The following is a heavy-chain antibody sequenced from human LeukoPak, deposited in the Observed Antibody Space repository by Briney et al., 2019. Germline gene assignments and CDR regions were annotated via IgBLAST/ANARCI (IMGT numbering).Heavy chain of an antibody. CDR2: MNQDGSQK. D-gene: IGHD3-10*01. Sequence: GGSLRLSCVVSGFTFSSYWMTWVRQAPGKGLEWVAYMNQDGSQKYYADSVKGRFTISRDNSKNTLYLQMNSLRAEDTAVYYCAKAYGSGSYFTSWGQGTLVTVSS. CDR1: GFTFSSYW. V-gene: IGHV3-7*01. CDR3: AKAYGSGSYFTS. J-gene: IGHJ4*02.